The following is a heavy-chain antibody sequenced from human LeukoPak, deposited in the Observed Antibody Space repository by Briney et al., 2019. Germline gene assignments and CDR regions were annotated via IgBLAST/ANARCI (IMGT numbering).Heavy chain of an antibody. V-gene: IGHV3-48*01. CDR2: ISISSSTI. J-gene: IGHJ3*02. CDR1: GFTFSNYY. CDR3: VGLWFGELLALDDAFDI. D-gene: IGHD3-10*01. Sequence: PGGSLRLSCAASGFTFSNYYMSWIRQPPGKGREWVSYISISSSTIYYADSVKGRFTISRDNAKNSLYLQMNSLRAEDTAVYYCVGLWFGELLALDDAFDIWGQGTMVTVSS.